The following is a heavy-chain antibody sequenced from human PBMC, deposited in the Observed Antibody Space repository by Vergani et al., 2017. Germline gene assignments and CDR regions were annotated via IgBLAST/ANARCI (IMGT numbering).Heavy chain of an antibody. CDR1: GYSINSGYY. V-gene: IGHV4-38-2*01. CDR3: ARHGPEEGVASLDY. Sequence: QVQLQESGPGLVKPSETLSLTCAVSGYSINSGYYWGWIRPSPGKGLEWIGNIHHSGRTYYNPSLKSGVTILVDTPKNQFSLKVTSVTAADTAVYYCARHGPEEGVASLDYWGQGTLVTVSS. J-gene: IGHJ4*02. CDR2: IHHSGRT. D-gene: IGHD3-3*01.